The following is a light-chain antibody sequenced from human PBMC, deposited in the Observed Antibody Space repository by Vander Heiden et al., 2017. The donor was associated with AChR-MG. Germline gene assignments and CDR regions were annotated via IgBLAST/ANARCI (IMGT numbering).Light chain of an antibody. CDR3: QQDNSYPRT. V-gene: IGKV1-5*03. CDR1: QSISRW. CDR2: KAS. J-gene: IGKJ2*01. Sequence: DIQMTQSPSILSASVGDRVTITCRASQSISRWLVWFQQKAGKAPKLLIYKASTLESGVPSRFSGSGSGTEFTLTISSLQPDDFATYYCQQDNSYPRTFGQGTKLEIK.